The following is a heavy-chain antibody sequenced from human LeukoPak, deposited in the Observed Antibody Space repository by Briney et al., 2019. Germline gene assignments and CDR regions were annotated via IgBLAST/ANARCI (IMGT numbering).Heavy chain of an antibody. CDR2: IYYNGST. Sequence: PPQTMSLTCTLSTPSITSGGYYCGWLRQHPGTGLEWLGYIYYNGSTYNNPSLKTRVTISVDTSKNQFSLKLSSVTAADAAVYYCARVHVDIVATTQGGYFDYWGRGTLVTVSS. V-gene: IGHV4-31*03. D-gene: IGHD5-12*01. CDR3: ARVHVDIVATTQGGYFDY. CDR1: TPSITSGGYY. J-gene: IGHJ4*02.